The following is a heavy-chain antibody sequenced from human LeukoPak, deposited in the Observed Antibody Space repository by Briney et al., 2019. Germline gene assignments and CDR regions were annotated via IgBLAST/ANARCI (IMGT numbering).Heavy chain of an antibody. CDR2: ISAYNGNT. V-gene: IGHV1-18*01. J-gene: IGHJ3*02. CDR1: GGSFTSYG. CDR3: ARDLMDGGPYAFDI. D-gene: IGHD2-15*01. Sequence: ASVKVSCKASGGSFTSYGISWVRQAPGQGLEWMGWISAYNGNTNYAQKLQGRVTMTTDTSTSTAYMELRSLRSDDTAVYYCARDLMDGGPYAFDIWGQGTMVTVSS.